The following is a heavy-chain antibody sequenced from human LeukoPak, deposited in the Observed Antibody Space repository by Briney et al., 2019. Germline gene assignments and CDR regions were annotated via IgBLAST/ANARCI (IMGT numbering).Heavy chain of an antibody. CDR2: MFYSGRT. CDR1: GGSISSGNYH. J-gene: IGHJ4*02. Sequence: SETLSLTCTVSGGSISSGNYHWAWMRQPPGKGPEWIGSMFYSGRTYYNPSLKSRVTISVDTSKNQFSLKVTSVTAADTAVYYCARHREPAPSEVDYWGQGTLVTVSS. V-gene: IGHV4-39*01. D-gene: IGHD5-24*01. CDR3: ARHREPAPSEVDY.